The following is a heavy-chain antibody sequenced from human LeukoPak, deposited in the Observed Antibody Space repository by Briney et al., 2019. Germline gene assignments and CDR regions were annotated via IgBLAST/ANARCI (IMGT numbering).Heavy chain of an antibody. CDR3: AKYYYDSSGYYYARPRGSAVLD. CDR2: IWYDGSNK. V-gene: IGHV3-33*06. CDR1: GFTFSSYG. J-gene: IGHJ4*02. D-gene: IGHD3-22*01. Sequence: PGGSLRLSCAASGFTFSSYGMHWVRQAPGKGLEWVAVIWYDGSNKYYADCVKGRFTISIDNSKNTLYLQMNSLRAEDTAVYYCAKYYYDSSGYYYARPRGSAVLDWGQGTLVTVSS.